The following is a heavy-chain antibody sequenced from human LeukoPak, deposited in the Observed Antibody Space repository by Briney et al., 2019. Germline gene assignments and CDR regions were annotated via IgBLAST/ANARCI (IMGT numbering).Heavy chain of an antibody. CDR1: GFTFSSYA. D-gene: IGHD3-3*01. CDR2: ITGSGGST. V-gene: IGHV3-23*01. Sequence: GGSLRHSCAASGFTFSSYAMNWVRQAPGKGLEWVSTITGSGGSTYHADSVKGRFTISRDNSKNTLYLQMNSLRAEDTAVYYCAKLNDFWSGYSVYWGQGTLVTVSS. J-gene: IGHJ4*02. CDR3: AKLNDFWSGYSVY.